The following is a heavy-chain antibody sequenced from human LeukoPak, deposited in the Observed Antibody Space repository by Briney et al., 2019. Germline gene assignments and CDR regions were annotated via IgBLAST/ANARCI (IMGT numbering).Heavy chain of an antibody. Sequence: GGSLRLSCAASGLTFSSYWMSWVRQAPGKGLEGVANIKQDGSEKYYVDSVKGRFTISRDNAKNSLYLQMNSLRAEDTAVYSCARDYYTSNGLDVWGQGTTVTVSS. J-gene: IGHJ6*02. CDR3: ARDYYTSNGLDV. CDR2: IKQDGSEK. V-gene: IGHV3-7*04. D-gene: IGHD3-10*01. CDR1: GLTFSSYW.